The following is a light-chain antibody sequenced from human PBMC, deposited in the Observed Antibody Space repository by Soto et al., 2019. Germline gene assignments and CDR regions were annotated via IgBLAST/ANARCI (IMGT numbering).Light chain of an antibody. J-gene: IGKJ2*01. CDR1: QSFSSSY. Sequence: EIVLTQSPGTLSLSPGDRATLSCRASQSFSSSYLAWYQQKPGQAPRLLIYGASSRATGIPDRFSGSGSGTDFTLTISRLEPEDFALYYCQRYGGSQYTFGQGTKLEIK. CDR3: QRYGGSQYT. CDR2: GAS. V-gene: IGKV3-20*01.